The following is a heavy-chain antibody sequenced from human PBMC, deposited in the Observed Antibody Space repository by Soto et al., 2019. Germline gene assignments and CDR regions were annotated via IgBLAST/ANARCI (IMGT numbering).Heavy chain of an antibody. V-gene: IGHV4-59*08. D-gene: IGHD3-9*01. CDR3: ARHSPDFDWLSQFDY. CDR1: GGSISSYY. Sequence: SETLSLTCTVSGGSISSYYWSWIRQTPGKGLEWIGYIFYFGSTNYNPSLKSQVTLSIDTSKNQLSLKLSSVTAADTAVYYCARHSPDFDWLSQFDYWGQGTLVTVSS. J-gene: IGHJ4*02. CDR2: IFYFGST.